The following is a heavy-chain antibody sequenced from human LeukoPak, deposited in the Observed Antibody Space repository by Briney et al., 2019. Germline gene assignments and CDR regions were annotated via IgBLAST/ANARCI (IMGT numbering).Heavy chain of an antibody. CDR1: GYTFTSHG. CDR3: ARDKNWSLDY. J-gene: IGHJ4*02. CDR2: ISTYSGNT. V-gene: IGHV1-18*01. Sequence: ASVKVSCEASGYTFTSHGISWVRQAPGQGLEWMGWISTYSGNTNSAQKFQGRVTMTTDTSTRTAYMEMRSLRSDDSAVYHCARDKNWSLDYWGQGTLVTVSS. D-gene: IGHD1-1*01.